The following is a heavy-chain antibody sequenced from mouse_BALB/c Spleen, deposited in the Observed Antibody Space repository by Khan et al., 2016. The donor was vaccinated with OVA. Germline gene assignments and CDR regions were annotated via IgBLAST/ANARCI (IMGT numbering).Heavy chain of an antibody. J-gene: IGHJ3*01. CDR3: ARGYDFFAS. V-gene: IGHV1-26*01. Sequence: EVQLQQSGPDLVKPGASVKISCKASGYSFTLYYMSWVKQSHGKSLEWIGRVNPNTDNINYNQEFKGKAILTVDKSSKTAYMEHRSLTAVDSAVYFCARGYDFFASGGEGTLVTVSA. CDR2: VNPNTDNI. D-gene: IGHD2-14*01. CDR1: GYSFTLYY.